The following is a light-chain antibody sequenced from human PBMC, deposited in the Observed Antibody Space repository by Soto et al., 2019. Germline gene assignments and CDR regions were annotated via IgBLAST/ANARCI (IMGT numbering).Light chain of an antibody. CDR1: PSVTNY. V-gene: IGKV3-11*01. CDR3: QQRNIWPPVT. J-gene: IGKJ5*01. Sequence: EIVLTQSPATLSVSPGDRATLSCRSSPSVTNYLAWYQQKPGQAPRLTIYGAFNRATGIPARFSGSGSGTDFTLTISSLEPEDFAVYYCQQRNIWPPVTFGQGTRLEIK. CDR2: GAF.